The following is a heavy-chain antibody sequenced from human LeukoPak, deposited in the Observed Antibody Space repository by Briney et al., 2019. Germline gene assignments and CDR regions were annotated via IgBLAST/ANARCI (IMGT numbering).Heavy chain of an antibody. CDR2: ISYDGRNK. CDR3: ASEDGHNPNLGFDY. J-gene: IGHJ4*02. D-gene: IGHD5-24*01. CDR1: GFSFSSYG. Sequence: GGTLRLSCAASGFSFSSYGMHWVRQAPGKGLEWVAVISYDGRNKYYADSVKGRFTISRDTSKNTLYLQMNSLRAEDTAVYYCASEDGHNPNLGFDYWGQGTLVTVSS. V-gene: IGHV3-30*03.